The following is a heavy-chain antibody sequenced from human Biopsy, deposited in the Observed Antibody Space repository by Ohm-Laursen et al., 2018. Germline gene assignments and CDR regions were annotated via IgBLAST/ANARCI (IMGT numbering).Heavy chain of an antibody. CDR1: GGSISNNNYY. CDR3: ARDYDTSGYYYVS. Sequence: SDTLSLTCTASGGSISNNNYYWGWIRQPPGKGLEWIGSIFYRGSTHYKPSLKSRVNISVDTTKNQFSLKRNSVTAADTAVYYCARDYDTSGYYYVSWGQGTLVTVSS. D-gene: IGHD3-22*01. V-gene: IGHV4-39*01. J-gene: IGHJ5*02. CDR2: IFYRGST.